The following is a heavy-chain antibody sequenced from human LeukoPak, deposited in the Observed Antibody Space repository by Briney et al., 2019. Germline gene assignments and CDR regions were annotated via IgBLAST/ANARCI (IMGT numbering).Heavy chain of an antibody. Sequence: GGSLRLPCAASGFTFSSYAMHWVRQAPGKGLEWVAVISYDGSNKYYADSVKGRFTTSRDNSKNTLYLQMNSLRAEDTAVYYCARGSDGELDYFDYWGQGTLVTVSS. CDR2: ISYDGSNK. D-gene: IGHD1-26*01. V-gene: IGHV3-30-3*01. CDR1: GFTFSSYA. CDR3: ARGSDGELDYFDY. J-gene: IGHJ4*02.